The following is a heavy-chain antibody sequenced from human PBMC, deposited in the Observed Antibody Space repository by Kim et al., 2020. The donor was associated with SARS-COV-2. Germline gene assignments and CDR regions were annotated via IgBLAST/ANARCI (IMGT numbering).Heavy chain of an antibody. Sequence: SETLSLTCAVSGGSISSSNWWSWVRQPPGKGLEWIGAIYHSGSTNYNPSLKSRITISVDKSKNQFSLKLSSVTAAATAEHYFSTVSLHYYDSSCYYY. CDR1: GGSISSSNW. D-gene: IGHD3-22*01. J-gene: IGHJ6*01. V-gene: IGHV4-4*02. CDR2: IYHSGST. CDR3: STVSLHYYDSSCYYY.